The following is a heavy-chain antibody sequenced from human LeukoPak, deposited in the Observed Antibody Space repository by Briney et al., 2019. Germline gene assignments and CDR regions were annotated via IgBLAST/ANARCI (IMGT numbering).Heavy chain of an antibody. J-gene: IGHJ4*02. CDR2: ISGDGITV. CDR1: GFTFSSSA. D-gene: IGHD3-22*01. V-gene: IGHV3-23*01. CDR3: AKDRDYYDNGLHY. Sequence: GGSLRLPCAASGFTFSSSALSWVRQAPGKGREWASAISGDGITVFYADSVKGRFTISRDNSKNTLFLQMYSLRAEDTAVYYCAKDRDYYDNGLHYWGQGTLVTVSS.